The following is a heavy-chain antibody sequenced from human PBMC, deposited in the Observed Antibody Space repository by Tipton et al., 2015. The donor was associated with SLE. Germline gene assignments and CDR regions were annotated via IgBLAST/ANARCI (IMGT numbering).Heavy chain of an antibody. D-gene: IGHD6-19*01. CDR1: GFTFSSYG. CDR3: AKDRGRIAVAGGY. J-gene: IGHJ4*02. Sequence: RSLRLSCAASGFTFSSYGMHWVRQAPGKGLEWVAVISYDGSNKYYADSVKGRFTISRDNSKNTVYLQMNSLKPEDTAVYYCAKDRGRIAVAGGYWGQGTLVTVSS. CDR2: ISYDGSNK. V-gene: IGHV3-30*18.